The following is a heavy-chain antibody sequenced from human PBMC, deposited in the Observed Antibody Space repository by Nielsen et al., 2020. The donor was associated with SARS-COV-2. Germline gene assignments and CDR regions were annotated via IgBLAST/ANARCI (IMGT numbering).Heavy chain of an antibody. D-gene: IGHD6-13*01. V-gene: IGHV4-59*01. CDR1: GASISNYY. CDR2: VDYIGTI. J-gene: IGHJ5*02. Sequence: SETLSLTCTVSGASISNYYWSWIRQSPGKGLEWLGYVDYIGTISNNPSLKSRLTISLITSKNQVSLELTSMTAADTAVYYCARRIAANWFDLWGQGILVTVSS. CDR3: ARRIAANWFDL.